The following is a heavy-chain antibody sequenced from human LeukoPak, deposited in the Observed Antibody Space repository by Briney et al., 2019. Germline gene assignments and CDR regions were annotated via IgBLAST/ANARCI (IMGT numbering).Heavy chain of an antibody. CDR2: IYHSGST. CDR1: GGSISSGGYS. CDR3: ARALGSYLDY. J-gene: IGHJ4*02. Sequence: SETLSLTCAVSGGSISSGGYSWSWIRQPPGKGLEWIGYIYHSGSTYYNPSLKSQVTISVDRSKNQFSLKLSSVTAADTAVYYCARALGSYLDYWGQGTLVTVSS. V-gene: IGHV4-30-2*01.